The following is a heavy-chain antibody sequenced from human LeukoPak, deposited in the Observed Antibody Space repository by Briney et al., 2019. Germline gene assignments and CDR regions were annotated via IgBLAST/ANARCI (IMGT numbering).Heavy chain of an antibody. Sequence: PGGSLRLSCAASGFTFSNYYMSWVRQAPGKGLEWVANIKQDGRDKHFLDSVRGRFTISRDSAKNSVYLQMNNLKTEDTAVYYCARAQKLASGTTFFDYWGQGTLVTVSS. CDR1: GFTFSNYY. V-gene: IGHV3-7*03. D-gene: IGHD1-7*01. J-gene: IGHJ4*02. CDR3: ARAQKLASGTTFFDY. CDR2: IKQDGRDK.